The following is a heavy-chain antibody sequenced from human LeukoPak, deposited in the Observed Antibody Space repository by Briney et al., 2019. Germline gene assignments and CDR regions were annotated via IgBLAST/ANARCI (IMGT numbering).Heavy chain of an antibody. Sequence: GGSLRLSCAASGFIFSSYVISWVRQAPGKGLEWVSVIYSGGSTYYADSVKGRFTISRDNSKNTLYLQMNSLRAEDTAVYYCARLFTIFGVVDWGQGTLVTVSS. V-gene: IGHV3-53*01. D-gene: IGHD3-3*01. CDR2: IYSGGST. CDR1: GFIFSSYV. CDR3: ARLFTIFGVVD. J-gene: IGHJ4*02.